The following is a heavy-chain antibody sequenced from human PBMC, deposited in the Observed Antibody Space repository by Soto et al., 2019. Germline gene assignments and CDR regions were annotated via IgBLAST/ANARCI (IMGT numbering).Heavy chain of an antibody. V-gene: IGHV3-33*01. CDR2: IWYDGSNK. J-gene: IGHJ4*02. CDR1: GFTFSSDG. CDR3: ARDAGPETPLVL. Sequence: SLRLSCAASGFTFSSDGMHWVRQARGKGRGWVADIWYDGSNKYYADSVKGRFTSSRDNSKNTLYLQMNNLRAEDAAVYYCARDAGPETPLVLWGQGTLVTVSS. D-gene: IGHD3-10*01.